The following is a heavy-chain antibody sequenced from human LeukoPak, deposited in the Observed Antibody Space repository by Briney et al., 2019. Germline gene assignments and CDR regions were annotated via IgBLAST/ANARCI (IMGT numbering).Heavy chain of an antibody. CDR1: GFTFSNYW. D-gene: IGHD3-22*01. Sequence: GSLRLSCAASGFTFSNYWMHWVRQAPGKGLEWIGEINHSGSTNYNPSLKSRVTISVDTSKNQFSLKLSSVTAADTAVYYCARQDHYYDSSGYWGQGTLVTVSS. J-gene: IGHJ4*02. CDR3: ARQDHYYDSSGY. CDR2: INHSGST. V-gene: IGHV4-34*01.